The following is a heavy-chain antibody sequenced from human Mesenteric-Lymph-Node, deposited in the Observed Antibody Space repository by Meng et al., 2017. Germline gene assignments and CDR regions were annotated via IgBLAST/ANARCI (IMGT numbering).Heavy chain of an antibody. CDR2: IRSKAYGGTT. V-gene: IGHV3-49*03. D-gene: IGHD6-13*01. J-gene: IGHJ4*02. CDR1: GFTFGDYA. CDR3: TRAGSWYGVKIFDY. Sequence: GESLKISCTASGFTFGDYAMSWFRQAPGKGLEWVGFIRSKAYGGTTEYAASVKGRFTISRDDSKSIAYLQMNSLKTEDTAVYYCTRAGSWYGVKIFDYWGQGTLVTVSS.